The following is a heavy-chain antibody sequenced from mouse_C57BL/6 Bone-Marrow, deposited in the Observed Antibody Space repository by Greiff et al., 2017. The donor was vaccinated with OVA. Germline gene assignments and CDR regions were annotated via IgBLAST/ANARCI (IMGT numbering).Heavy chain of an antibody. V-gene: IGHV1-59*01. CDR1: GYTFTSYW. CDR2: IDPSDSYT. J-gene: IGHJ1*03. Sequence: VQLQQPGAELVRPGTSVKLSCKASGYTFTSYWMHWVKQRPGQGLEWIGVIDPSDSYTNYNQKFKGKATLTVDTSSSTAYMQLSSLTSEDSAVYYCARRHYYGSSHWYFDVWGTGTTVTVSS. D-gene: IGHD1-1*01. CDR3: ARRHYYGSSHWYFDV.